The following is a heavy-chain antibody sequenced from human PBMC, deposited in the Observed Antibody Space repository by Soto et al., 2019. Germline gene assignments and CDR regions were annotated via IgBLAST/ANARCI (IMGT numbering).Heavy chain of an antibody. CDR1: GGSFSGYY. J-gene: IGHJ5*02. CDR3: ARGLLYYYGSGSPRWFDP. Sequence: SETLSLTCAVYGGSFSGYYWSWIRQPPGKGLEWIGEINHSGSTNYNPSLKSRVTISVDTSKNQFSLKLSSVTAADTAVYYCARGLLYYYGSGSPRWFDPWGQGTLVTVSS. V-gene: IGHV4-34*01. D-gene: IGHD3-10*01. CDR2: INHSGST.